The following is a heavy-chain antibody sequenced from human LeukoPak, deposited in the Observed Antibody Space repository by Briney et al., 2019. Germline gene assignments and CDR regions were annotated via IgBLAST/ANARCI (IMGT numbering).Heavy chain of an antibody. CDR3: TRVQIVATIIDY. CDR2: ISSSGSTI. J-gene: IGHJ4*02. CDR1: GFTFSSYE. Sequence: GGSLRLSCAASGFTFSSYEMNWVRQAPGKGLEWVSYISSSGSTIYYADSVKGRFTISRDNAKNSLYLQMNSLKTEDTAVYYCTRVQIVATIIDYWGQGTLVTVSS. V-gene: IGHV3-48*03. D-gene: IGHD5-12*01.